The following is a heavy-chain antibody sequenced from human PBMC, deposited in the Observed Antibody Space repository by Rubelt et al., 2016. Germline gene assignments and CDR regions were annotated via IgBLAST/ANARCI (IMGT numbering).Heavy chain of an antibody. CDR3: ARYPFRSYFDY. D-gene: IGHD3-3*02. V-gene: IGHV3-33*01. Sequence: EQLVESGGGLVQPGGSLRLSCEASGFTFSRYGMHWVRQAPGKGLEWVAVIWYDGTTKYYLDSVKGRFTISRDKSNNMLYLQMNSRRAEETAGYYCARYPFRSYFDYWGQGTLVTVSS. J-gene: IGHJ4*01. CDR2: IWYDGTTK. CDR1: GFTFSRYG.